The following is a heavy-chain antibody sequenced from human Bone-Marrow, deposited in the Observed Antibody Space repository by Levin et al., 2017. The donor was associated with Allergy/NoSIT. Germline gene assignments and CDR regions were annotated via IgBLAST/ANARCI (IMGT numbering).Heavy chain of an antibody. D-gene: IGHD4-23*01. CDR1: GFSLTTRGMC. V-gene: IGHV2-70*01. CDR3: ARAMATRRGTYYYNGMDV. Sequence: SGPTLVKPTQTLTLTCTFSGFSLTTRGMCVSWIRQSPGKALEWLALIDWDDDTYYSTSLKTRLTISRDTSKNEVVLRMTNMDPVDTGTYFCARAMATRRGTYYYNGMDVWGQGTTVTVS. CDR2: IDWDDDT. J-gene: IGHJ6*02.